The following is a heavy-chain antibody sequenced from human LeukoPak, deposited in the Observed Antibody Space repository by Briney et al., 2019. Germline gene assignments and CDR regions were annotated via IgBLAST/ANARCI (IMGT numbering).Heavy chain of an antibody. CDR3: ARGYDSSSYFGAFDI. J-gene: IGHJ3*02. V-gene: IGHV5-51*01. CDR2: IYPGDSDT. Sequence: GESLKISCKGSGYSFSSHWIAWMRQMPGKGLAWLGTIYPGDSDTRYSPSFQGQVTISADKSISTAYLQWSSLKASDTAMYYCARGYDSSSYFGAFDIWGQGTTVTVSS. D-gene: IGHD3-22*01. CDR1: GYSFSSHW.